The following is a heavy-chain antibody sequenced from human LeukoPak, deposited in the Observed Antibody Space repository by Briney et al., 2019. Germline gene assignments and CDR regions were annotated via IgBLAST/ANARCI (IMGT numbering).Heavy chain of an antibody. V-gene: IGHV4-59*08. D-gene: IGHD2-15*01. CDR3: ARHLVVAATAFDS. CDR1: GGSISSYY. Sequence: PSETLSLTCTVSGGSISSYYWSWIRQAPGKGLEWIGYIYSTGSTNYNPSLKSRVTISVDTSKNQFSLKLSPVTAADTAVCYCARHLVVAATAFDSWGQGTLVTVSS. J-gene: IGHJ4*02. CDR2: IYSTGST.